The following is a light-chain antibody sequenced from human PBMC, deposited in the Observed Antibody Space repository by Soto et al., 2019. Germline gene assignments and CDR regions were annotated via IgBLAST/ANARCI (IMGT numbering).Light chain of an antibody. Sequence: QSALTQPASVSGSPGQSIAISCTGTTSDVGDYNYVSWYQQHPGKAPKLMIFDVSRRPSGVSDRFSGSKSGNTASLTISGLQAEDEADYYCSSYTTGSTIYVFGTGTKLTVL. CDR1: TSDVGDYNY. V-gene: IGLV2-14*01. J-gene: IGLJ1*01. CDR2: DVS. CDR3: SSYTTGSTIYV.